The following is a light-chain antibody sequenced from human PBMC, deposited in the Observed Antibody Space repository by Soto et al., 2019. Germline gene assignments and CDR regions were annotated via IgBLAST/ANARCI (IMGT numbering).Light chain of an antibody. V-gene: IGKV3-20*01. CDR2: GAS. Sequence: EIVLTQSPGSLSLSTGQRATLSCSASQSVDTTFFAWYQKKPGQAPRLLIYGASKRATGIPDRFSGSGSGTDFTLIISRLEPEDFAVYYCQQYMSSVTFGQGTKVEIK. J-gene: IGKJ1*01. CDR1: QSVDTTF. CDR3: QQYMSSVT.